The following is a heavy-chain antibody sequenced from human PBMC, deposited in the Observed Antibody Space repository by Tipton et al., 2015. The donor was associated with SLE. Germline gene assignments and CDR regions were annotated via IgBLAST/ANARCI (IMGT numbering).Heavy chain of an antibody. CDR3: ARERRATYYDFWSGEGAFDY. J-gene: IGHJ4*02. CDR1: DGSIISSSYY. V-gene: IGHV4-39*07. Sequence: TLSLTCTVSDGSIISSSYYWGWIRQPPGKGLEWIGSFYYSGSNYYNPSLKSRVTISVDTSKNQFSLKLSSVTAADTAVYYCARERRATYYDFWSGEGAFDYWGQGTLVTVSS. CDR2: FYYSGSN. D-gene: IGHD3-3*01.